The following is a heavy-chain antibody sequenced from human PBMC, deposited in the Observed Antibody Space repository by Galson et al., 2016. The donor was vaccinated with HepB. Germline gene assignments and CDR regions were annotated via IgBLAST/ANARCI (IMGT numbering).Heavy chain of an antibody. CDR1: GFTFSSHA. J-gene: IGHJ4*02. CDR3: AKGQAPFRFGDYHFDS. V-gene: IGHV3-30*18. Sequence: SQRLSCAASGFTFSSHAMHWVRQAPGKGLEWVAVISYEGSHMYSADPVKGRFTLSRDNSNNTLYLQMNSLRPEDTAVYYCAKGQAPFRFGDYHFDSWGQGTLVIVSS. CDR2: ISYEGSHM. D-gene: IGHD3-10*01.